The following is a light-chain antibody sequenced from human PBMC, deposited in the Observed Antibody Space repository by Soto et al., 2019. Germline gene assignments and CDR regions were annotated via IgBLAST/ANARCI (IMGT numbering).Light chain of an antibody. J-gene: IGKJ2*01. CDR2: GAS. V-gene: IGKV3-20*01. CDR3: QQYGRSLPT. CDR1: QSISNNY. Sequence: ENVLTQSPDILSLSPGERVTLSCRASQSISNNYLAWYQQKPGQAPRVLIYGASSRATGSPARFSGSGSGTDFTLTISRLQPEDFALYYCQQYGRSLPTFGRGTKLEIK.